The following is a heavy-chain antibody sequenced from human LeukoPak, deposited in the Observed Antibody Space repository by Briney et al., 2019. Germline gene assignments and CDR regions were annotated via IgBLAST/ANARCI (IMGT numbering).Heavy chain of an antibody. D-gene: IGHD1-26*01. CDR3: APRGDVGATLFDY. J-gene: IGHJ4*02. CDR2: IRYDGSNK. Sequence: GGSLRLSCAASGFTFSSYGMHWVRQAPGKGLEWVAFIRYDGSNKYYADSVKGRFTISRDNSKNTLYLQMNSLRAEDTAVYYCAPRGDVGATLFDYWGQGTLATVSS. V-gene: IGHV3-30*02. CDR1: GFTFSSYG.